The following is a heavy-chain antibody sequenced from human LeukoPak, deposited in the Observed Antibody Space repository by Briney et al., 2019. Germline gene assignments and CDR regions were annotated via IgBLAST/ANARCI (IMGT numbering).Heavy chain of an antibody. CDR3: ARELDYYDSSGYYREDY. CDR2: ISVYNGNT. J-gene: IGHJ4*02. Sequence: ASVKVSCKASGYTFTSYGISWVRQAPGQGLEWVGWISVYNGNTNYAQKLQDRVTMTTDTSTSTVYMELRSLRSDDTAVYYCARELDYYDSSGYYREDYWGQGTLVTVSS. CDR1: GYTFTSYG. V-gene: IGHV1-18*01. D-gene: IGHD3-22*01.